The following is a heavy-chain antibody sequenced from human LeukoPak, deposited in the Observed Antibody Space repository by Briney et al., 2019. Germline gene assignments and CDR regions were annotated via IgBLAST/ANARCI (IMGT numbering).Heavy chain of an antibody. J-gene: IGHJ3*02. D-gene: IGHD3-22*01. CDR1: GGSISSYY. CDR2: IYSGGST. V-gene: IGHV4-4*07. CDR3: ARDRYYDTSVTDAFDI. Sequence: SETLSLTCTVSGGSISSYYWSWIRQPAGKGREWIGRIYSGGSTNYNPSLKSRVTMSVDTSKYQFSLTLSSVTAADTAVYYCARDRYYDTSVTDAFDIWGQGTVVTVSS.